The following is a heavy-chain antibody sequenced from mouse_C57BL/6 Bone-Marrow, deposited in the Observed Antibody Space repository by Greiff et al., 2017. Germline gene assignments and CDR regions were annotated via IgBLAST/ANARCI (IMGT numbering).Heavy chain of an antibody. J-gene: IGHJ1*03. CDR3: TRDYGSSWGYFDV. Sequence: EVKLMESGEGLVKPGGSLKLSCAASGFTFSSYAMSWVRQTPEKRLEWVAYISSGGDYIYYADTVKGRFTISRDNARNTLYLQMSSLKSEDTAMYYCTRDYGSSWGYFDVWGTGTTVTVSS. CDR2: ISSGGDYI. D-gene: IGHD1-1*01. CDR1: GFTFSSYA. V-gene: IGHV5-9-1*02.